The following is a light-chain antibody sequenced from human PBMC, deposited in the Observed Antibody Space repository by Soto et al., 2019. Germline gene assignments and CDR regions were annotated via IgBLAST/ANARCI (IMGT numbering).Light chain of an antibody. CDR3: QQYGTSPLT. V-gene: IGKV3-20*01. CDR2: GAS. Sequence: EIVLTQSPRTLSLSPGESATLSCTASQSVRSNSLAWYQQKPGQAPRLLMFGASGRATGTPPRFSGRGSGTDFTLTISRLEPEDFAVYYCQQYGTSPLTFGGGPRWTS. J-gene: IGKJ4*01. CDR1: QSVRSNS.